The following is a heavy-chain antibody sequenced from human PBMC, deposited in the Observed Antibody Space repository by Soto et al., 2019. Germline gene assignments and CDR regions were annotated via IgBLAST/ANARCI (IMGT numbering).Heavy chain of an antibody. CDR2: ISGSGGNI. V-gene: IGHV3-23*01. D-gene: IGHD6-19*01. CDR3: AKPASGWYPKLMNGMDV. Sequence: ESGGGLVQPGGSLRLSCVVSGFTFSSYAMSWVRQAPGTGLEWVSSISGSGGNIYYADSVKGRFTISRDNSKNRLHLQMNSLRAEDTAVYYCAKPASGWYPKLMNGMDVWGQGTTVTVSS. CDR1: GFTFSSYA. J-gene: IGHJ6*02.